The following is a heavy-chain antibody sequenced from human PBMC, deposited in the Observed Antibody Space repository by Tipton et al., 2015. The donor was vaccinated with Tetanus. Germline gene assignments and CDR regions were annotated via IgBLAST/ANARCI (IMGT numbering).Heavy chain of an antibody. CDR3: AGALSRWLQYGIDY. CDR1: GFTFDDHA. V-gene: IGHV3-43D*04. D-gene: IGHD5-24*01. J-gene: IGHJ4*02. CDR2: ISWDARVT. Sequence: SLRLSCAASGFTFDDHAMHWVRQAPGKGLEWVSLISWDARVTYYSDAVKGRFTISRDNAKNSLYLQMNSLRDEDTAVYYCAGALSRWLQYGIDYWGQGTLVTVSS.